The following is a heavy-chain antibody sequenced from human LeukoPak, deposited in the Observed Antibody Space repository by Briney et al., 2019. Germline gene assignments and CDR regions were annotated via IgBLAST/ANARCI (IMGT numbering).Heavy chain of an antibody. CDR3: ARGPLLGAPAQPLDY. V-gene: IGHV1-2*06. CDR2: INPNSGGT. J-gene: IGHJ4*02. D-gene: IGHD1-26*01. CDR1: GYTFTGYY. Sequence: AASVKVSCKASGYTFTGYYMHWVRQAPGQGLEWMGRINPNSGGTNYAQKFQGRVTMTRDTSISTAYMELSRLRSDDTAVYYCARGPLLGAPAQPLDYWGQGTLVTVSS.